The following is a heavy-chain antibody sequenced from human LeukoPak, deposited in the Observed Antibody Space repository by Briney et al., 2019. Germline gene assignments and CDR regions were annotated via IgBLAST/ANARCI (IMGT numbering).Heavy chain of an antibody. CDR1: GGSVSRKY. Sequence: SETLSLTCTVSGGSVSRKYWSWIRQSPGKGLEWIGYIYYTGSTKYNPSLKSRVTVSIDTSKNQFSLKLTSVTAADTAVYHCARHVTGTTNAFDVWGQGTMVSVSS. V-gene: IGHV4-59*08. CDR2: IYYTGST. J-gene: IGHJ3*01. D-gene: IGHD1-7*01. CDR3: ARHVTGTTNAFDV.